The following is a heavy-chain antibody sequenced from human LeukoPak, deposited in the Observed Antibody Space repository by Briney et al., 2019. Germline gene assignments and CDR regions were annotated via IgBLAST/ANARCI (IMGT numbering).Heavy chain of an antibody. D-gene: IGHD2-15*01. CDR2: IYASGSI. J-gene: IGHJ4*02. V-gene: IGHV4-4*07. CDR1: GGSISSYY. CDR3: ARKGYCSGGSCYSYPVGSFDY. Sequence: SETLSLTCTVSGGSISSYYWSWIRQPAGKGLEWIGRIYASGSINYNPSLKSRVTISVDTSKNQFSLKLSSVTAADTAVYYCARKGYCSGGSCYSYPVGSFDYWGQGTLVTVSS.